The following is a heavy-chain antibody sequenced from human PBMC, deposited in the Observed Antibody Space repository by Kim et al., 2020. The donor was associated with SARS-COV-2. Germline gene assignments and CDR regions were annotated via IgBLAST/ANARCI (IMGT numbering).Heavy chain of an antibody. D-gene: IGHD3-10*01. J-gene: IGHJ5*01. CDR3: AKNLRGKAGGFTMVRGVEEENQQFDW. V-gene: IGHV3-23*01. CDR2: ISGSGGST. Sequence: GGSLRLSCAASGFTFSSYAMSWVRQAPGKGLEWVSAISGSGGSTYYADSVKGRFTISRDNSKNTLYLQMNSLRAEDTAVYYCAKNLRGKAGGFTMVRGVEEENQQFDWWGQGTLVTVSS. CDR1: GFTFSSYA.